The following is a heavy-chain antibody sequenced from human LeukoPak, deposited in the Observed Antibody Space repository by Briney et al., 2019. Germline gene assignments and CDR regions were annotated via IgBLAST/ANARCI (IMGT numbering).Heavy chain of an antibody. CDR3: ARDGDKRWLHKRPLDY. V-gene: IGHV3-21*01. CDR2: ISSSSSYI. Sequence: GGSLRLSCAASGFTFSSYSMTWVRQAPGKELEWVSSISSSSSYIYYADSVKGRFTISRDNAKNSLYLQMNSLRAEDTAVYYCARDGDKRWLHKRPLDYWGQGTLVTVSS. J-gene: IGHJ4*02. CDR1: GFTFSSYS. D-gene: IGHD5-24*01.